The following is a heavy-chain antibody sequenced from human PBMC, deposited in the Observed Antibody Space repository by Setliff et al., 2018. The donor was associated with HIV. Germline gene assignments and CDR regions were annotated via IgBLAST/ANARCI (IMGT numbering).Heavy chain of an antibody. J-gene: IGHJ3*02. V-gene: IGHV1-2*02. CDR2: ISPDNANT. CDR3: ARQLSNSFDI. Sequence: ASVKVSCKSSGYTFTDYFMHWVRQAPGQGLEWMGWISPDNANTRISQKFRGSVTMTRDRSINTAYMEFTGLTSDDTAVYYCARQLSNSFDIWGQGTTVTVSS. CDR1: GYTFTDYF. D-gene: IGHD1-1*01.